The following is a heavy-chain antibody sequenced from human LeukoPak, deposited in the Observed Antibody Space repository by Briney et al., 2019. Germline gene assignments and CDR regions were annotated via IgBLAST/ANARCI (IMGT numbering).Heavy chain of an antibody. Sequence: GSLRLSCAASGFSFSTYWMSWIRQPPGKGLEWIGEINHSGSTNYNPSLKSRVTISVDTSKNQFSLKLSSVTAADTAVYYCARDPRRVYSSSWPHIDYWGQGTLVTVSS. CDR1: GFSFSTYW. D-gene: IGHD6-13*01. CDR3: ARDPRRVYSSSWPHIDY. J-gene: IGHJ4*02. V-gene: IGHV4-34*01. CDR2: INHSGST.